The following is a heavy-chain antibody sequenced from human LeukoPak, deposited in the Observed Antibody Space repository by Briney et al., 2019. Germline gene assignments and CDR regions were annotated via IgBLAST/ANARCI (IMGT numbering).Heavy chain of an antibody. CDR2: ISSSGSTI. V-gene: IGHV3-11*01. Sequence: GGSLRLSCAASGFTFSDYYMSWIRQAPGKGLEWVSYISSSGSTIYYADSVKGRFTISRDNSKNTLYLLMNSLRAEDTAVYYCAKVRAPLWGKDYWGQGTLVTVSS. CDR3: AKVRAPLWGKDY. J-gene: IGHJ4*02. CDR1: GFTFSDYY. D-gene: IGHD3-16*01.